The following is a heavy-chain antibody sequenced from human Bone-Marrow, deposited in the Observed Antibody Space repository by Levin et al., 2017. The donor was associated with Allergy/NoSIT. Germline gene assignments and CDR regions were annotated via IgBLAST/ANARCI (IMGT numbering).Heavy chain of an antibody. CDR1: GFTFSDYY. D-gene: IGHD3-22*01. CDR2: ISRSASSI. Sequence: GESLKISCAASGFTFSDYYMSWIRQAPGKGLEWISYISRSASSIYYADSVKGRFTISRDDAKNSLYLQMKSLRAEDTDVYYCARGGADFYDSSGHWGWFDPWGQGTLVTVSS. J-gene: IGHJ5*02. CDR3: ARGGADFYDSSGHWGWFDP. V-gene: IGHV3-11*01.